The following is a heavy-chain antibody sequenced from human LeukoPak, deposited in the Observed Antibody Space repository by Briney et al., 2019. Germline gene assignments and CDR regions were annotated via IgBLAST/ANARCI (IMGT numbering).Heavy chain of an antibody. V-gene: IGHV4-59*01. D-gene: IGHD4-23*01. CDR1: GGSISSYY. CDR3: ARIAVVTQGGAFDL. CDR2: IYYSGST. J-gene: IGHJ3*01. Sequence: SETLSLTCTVSGGSISSYYWSWIRQPPGKGLEWIGYIYYSGSTNYNSSLKSRVTISVDTSKNQFSLKLSSVTAADTAVYYCARIAVVTQGGAFDLWGRGTLVTVSS.